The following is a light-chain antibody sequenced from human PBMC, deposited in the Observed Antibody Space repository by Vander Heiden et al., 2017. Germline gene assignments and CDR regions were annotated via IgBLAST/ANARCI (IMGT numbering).Light chain of an antibody. CDR3: QQDNGYFKT. CDR1: ENIVRW. J-gene: IGKJ2*01. V-gene: IGKV1-5*01. CDR2: DAS. Sequence: DIQVTQSPSTLSASVGDTVTITCRASENIVRWLAWSQQKPGKAPKLLIYDASSLERGVPSRFSGSGFGTEFTLTISSLEPDDFATYYCQQDNGYFKTFGQGTKLEIK.